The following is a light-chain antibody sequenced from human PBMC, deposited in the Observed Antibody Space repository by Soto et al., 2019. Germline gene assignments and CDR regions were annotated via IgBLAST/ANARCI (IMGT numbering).Light chain of an antibody. Sequence: QSALTQPASVSGSPGQSITISCTGTSSDIGGGYNYVSWYQHHPGKAPKLLIYDVSSRPSGVSDRFSASKSDNTASLTISGLQAEDEADYYCISYTTSDSYVFGTGTKLTVL. CDR3: ISYTTSDSYV. CDR2: DVS. V-gene: IGLV2-14*03. CDR1: SSDIGGGYNY. J-gene: IGLJ1*01.